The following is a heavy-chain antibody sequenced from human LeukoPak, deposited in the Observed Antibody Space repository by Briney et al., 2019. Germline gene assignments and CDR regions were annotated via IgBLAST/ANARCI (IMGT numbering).Heavy chain of an antibody. CDR2: IIPIFGTA. CDR3: ARAYSSGWGTDWHNEKYYFDY. V-gene: IGHV1-69*13. J-gene: IGHJ4*02. CDR1: GGTFSSYA. Sequence: SVKVSCKASGGTFSSYAISWVRQAPGQGLEWMGGIIPIFGTANYAQKFQGRVTTTADESTSTAYMELSSLRSEDTAVYYCARAYSSGWGTDWHNEKYYFDYWGQGTLVTVSS. D-gene: IGHD6-19*01.